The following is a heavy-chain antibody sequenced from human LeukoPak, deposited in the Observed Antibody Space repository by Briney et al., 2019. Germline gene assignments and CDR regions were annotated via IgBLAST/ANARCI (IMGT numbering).Heavy chain of an antibody. CDR1: GYTFTCYY. CDR3: ARVPRYSGYDWPHTFDY. V-gene: IGHV1-2*02. CDR2: INPNSGGT. Sequence: ASVKVSCKASGYTFTCYYMHWVRQAPGQGLEWMGWINPNSGGTNYAQKFQGRVTMTRDTSISTAYMELSRLRSDDTAVYYCARVPRYSGYDWPHTFDYWGQGTLVTVSS. J-gene: IGHJ4*02. D-gene: IGHD5-12*01.